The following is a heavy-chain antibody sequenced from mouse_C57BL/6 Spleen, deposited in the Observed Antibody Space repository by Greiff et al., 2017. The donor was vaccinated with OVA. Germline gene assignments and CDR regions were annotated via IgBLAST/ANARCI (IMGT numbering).Heavy chain of an antibody. CDR3: ARDDYDVYYAMDY. D-gene: IGHD2-4*01. CDR2: ISSGSSTI. Sequence: EVMLVESGGGLVKPGGSLKLSCAASGFTFSDYGMHWVRQAPEKGLEWVAYISSGSSTIYYADTVKGRFTISRDNAKNTLFLQMTSLRSEDTAMYYCARDDYDVYYAMDYWGQGTSVTVSS. V-gene: IGHV5-17*01. CDR1: GFTFSDYG. J-gene: IGHJ4*01.